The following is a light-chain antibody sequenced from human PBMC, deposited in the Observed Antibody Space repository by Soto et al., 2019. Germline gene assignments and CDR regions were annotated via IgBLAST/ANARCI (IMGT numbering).Light chain of an antibody. CDR1: QSVSSF. V-gene: IGKV3-11*01. CDR2: DAS. CDR3: QQRSSWT. Sequence: EIVVTQSPATLSLSPGERATLSCRASQSVSSFLGWYQQKPGQAPRLLIYDASNRATGIPARFSGSGAGTDFTLTISSLEPEDFAVYYCQQRSSWTFGQGTKVEIK. J-gene: IGKJ1*01.